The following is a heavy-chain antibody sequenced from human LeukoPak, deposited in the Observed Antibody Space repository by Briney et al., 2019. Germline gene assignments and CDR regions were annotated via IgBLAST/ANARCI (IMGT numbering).Heavy chain of an antibody. CDR2: INLANAER. CDR3: VCLYSGSWYHIVY. J-gene: IGHJ4*02. Sequence: GESLTISCRGSESSFSAYWLGWVRQMPGTGLEWMGIINLANAERRYNPSFEGHVAMSVDQSTSTAYMQWFGLRASDTAMYYCVCLYSGSWYHIVYWGQGSLVTVSS. V-gene: IGHV5-51*01. D-gene: IGHD6-13*01. CDR1: ESSFSAYW.